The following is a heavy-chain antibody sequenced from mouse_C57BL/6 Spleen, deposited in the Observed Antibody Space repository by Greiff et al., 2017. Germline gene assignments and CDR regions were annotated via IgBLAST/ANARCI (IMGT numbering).Heavy chain of an antibody. J-gene: IGHJ1*03. V-gene: IGHV1-80*01. CDR3: ARPDYYGSSYWYFDV. D-gene: IGHD1-1*01. CDR2: IYPGDGDT. Sequence: VMLVESGAELVKPGASVKISCKASGYAFSSYWMNWVKQRPGKGLEWIGQIYPGDGDTNYNGKFKGKATLTADKSSSTAYMQLSSLTSEDSAVYVCARPDYYGSSYWYFDVWGTGTTVTVSS. CDR1: GYAFSSYW.